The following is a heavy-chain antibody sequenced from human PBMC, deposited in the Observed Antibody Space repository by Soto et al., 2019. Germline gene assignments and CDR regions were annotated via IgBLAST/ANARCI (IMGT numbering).Heavy chain of an antibody. CDR2: IIPIFGTA. CDR3: ARDMGYDFWSGYSERRDYFHH. CDR1: GGTFSSYA. J-gene: IGHJ4*02. D-gene: IGHD3-3*01. V-gene: IGHV1-69*13. Sequence: SVKVSCKASGGTFSSYAISWVRQAPGQGLEWMGGIIPIFGTANYAQKFQGRVTITADESTSTAYMELSSLRSEDTAVYYCARDMGYDFWSGYSERRDYFHHWGPGAVVTV.